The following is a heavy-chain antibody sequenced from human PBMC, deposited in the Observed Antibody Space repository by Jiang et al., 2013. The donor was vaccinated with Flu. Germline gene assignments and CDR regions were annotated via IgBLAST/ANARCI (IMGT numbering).Heavy chain of an antibody. V-gene: IGHV3-30-3*01. J-gene: IGHJ6*02. D-gene: IGHD3-10*01. Sequence: GVVQPGRSLRLSCAASGFTFSSYAMHWVRQAPGKGLEWWQLYQYDGSNKYYADSVKGRFTISRDNSKNTLYLQMNSLRAEDTAVYYCARDGLRGVAHGMDVWGQGTTVTVSS. CDR2: YQYDGSNK. CDR1: GFTFSSYA. CDR3: ARDGLRGVAHGMDV.